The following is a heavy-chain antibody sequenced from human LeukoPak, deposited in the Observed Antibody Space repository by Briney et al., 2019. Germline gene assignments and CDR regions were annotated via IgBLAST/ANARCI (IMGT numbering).Heavy chain of an antibody. D-gene: IGHD3-3*01. CDR2: INAGNGNT. Sequence: GASVKVSCKASGYTFTSYAMHWVRQAPGQRLEWMGWINAGNGNTKYSQKFQGRVTITRDTSASTAYMELSSLRSEDTAVYYCARAKFWSGYELFDYWGQGTLVTVSS. V-gene: IGHV1-3*01. J-gene: IGHJ4*02. CDR3: ARAKFWSGYELFDY. CDR1: GYTFTSYA.